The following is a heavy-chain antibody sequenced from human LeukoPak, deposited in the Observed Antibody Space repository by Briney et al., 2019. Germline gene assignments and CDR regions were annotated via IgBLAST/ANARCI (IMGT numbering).Heavy chain of an antibody. Sequence: GGSLRLSCVASGFTFSNYGMTWVRQAPGKGLEWVSGISGSGGVTYYADSVKGRFTISRDNAKNSLYLQMNSLRVEDTAIYYCARDPYNGAYSEGYYYYYMDVWGKGTTVTVSS. D-gene: IGHD1-1*01. J-gene: IGHJ6*03. CDR3: ARDPYNGAYSEGYYYYYMDV. V-gene: IGHV3-23*01. CDR2: ISGSGGVT. CDR1: GFTFSNYG.